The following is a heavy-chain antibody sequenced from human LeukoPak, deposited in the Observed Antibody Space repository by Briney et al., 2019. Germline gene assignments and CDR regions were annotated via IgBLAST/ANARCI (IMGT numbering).Heavy chain of an antibody. CDR2: ISSSSSTI. CDR3: ARDSGAHYYGSGSDGFDP. Sequence: GGSLRLSCAASGFTFSSYSMNWVRQAPGKGLEWVSYISSSSSTIYYADSVKGRFTISRDNAKNSLYLQMNSLRAEDTAVYYCARDSGAHYYGSGSDGFDPWGQGTLVTVSS. CDR1: GFTFSSYS. V-gene: IGHV3-48*01. D-gene: IGHD3-10*01. J-gene: IGHJ5*02.